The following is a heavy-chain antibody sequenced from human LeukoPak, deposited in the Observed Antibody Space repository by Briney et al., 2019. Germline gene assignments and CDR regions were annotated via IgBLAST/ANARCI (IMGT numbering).Heavy chain of an antibody. CDR2: IIPIFGTA. V-gene: IGHV1-69*13. CDR3: ARVKSPPRESYYYYYMDV. Sequence: SVKVSCKASGGTFSSYAISWVRQAPGQGLEWMGGIIPIFGTANYAQKFQGRVTITADESTSTAYMELSSLRSEDTAVYYCARVKSPPRESYYYYYMDVWGKGTTVTVSS. CDR1: GGTFSSYA. J-gene: IGHJ6*03. D-gene: IGHD5-24*01.